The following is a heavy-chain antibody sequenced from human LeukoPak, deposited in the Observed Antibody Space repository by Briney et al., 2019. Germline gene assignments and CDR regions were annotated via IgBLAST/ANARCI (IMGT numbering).Heavy chain of an antibody. CDR1: GFTFSSYA. J-gene: IGHJ4*02. CDR3: AKDRGIAAAGSPHSD. CDR2: ISGSGGST. D-gene: IGHD6-13*01. Sequence: GGSLRLSCAASGFTFSSYAMHWVRQAPGKGLEWVSAISGSGGSTYYADSVKGRFTISRDNSKNTLYLQMNSLRAEDTAVYYCAKDRGIAAAGSPHSDWGQGTLVTVSS. V-gene: IGHV3-23*01.